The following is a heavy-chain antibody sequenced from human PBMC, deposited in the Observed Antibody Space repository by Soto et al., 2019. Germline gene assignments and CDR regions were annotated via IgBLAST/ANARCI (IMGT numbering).Heavy chain of an antibody. CDR1: GSTFDDYA. D-gene: IGHD3-10*01. CDR3: ATYGSGNYYGDY. J-gene: IGHJ4*02. CDR2: ISWNSGSI. V-gene: IGHV3-9*01. Sequence: EVQLVESGGDLVQPGRSLRLSCAASGSTFDDYAMHWVRQAPGKGLEWVSGISWNSGSIGYADSVKGRFTISRDNAKNSLYLQMNSLRAEDSALYYCATYGSGNYYGDYWGQGTLVTVSS.